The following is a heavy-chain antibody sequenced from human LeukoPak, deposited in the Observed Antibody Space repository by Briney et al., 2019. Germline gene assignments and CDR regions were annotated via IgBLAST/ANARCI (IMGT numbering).Heavy chain of an antibody. CDR3: ARGVGDNSAFDI. D-gene: IGHD1-26*01. J-gene: IGHJ3*02. V-gene: IGHV3-33*01. CDR2: IWYDGSNK. Sequence: GGSLRLSCAASGFTFSSYGMHWVRQAPGKGLEWVAVIWYDGSNKYYADSVKGRFTISRDNSKNTLYLQMNSLRAEDTAVYYCARGVGDNSAFDIWGQGTMVTVSS. CDR1: GFTFSSYG.